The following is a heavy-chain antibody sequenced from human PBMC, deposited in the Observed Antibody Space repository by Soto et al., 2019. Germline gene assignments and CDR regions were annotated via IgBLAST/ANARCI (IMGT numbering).Heavy chain of an antibody. J-gene: IGHJ4*02. CDR3: AAGGGLPRYY. D-gene: IGHD5-12*01. CDR1: GGSISSGGYS. V-gene: IGHV4-30-2*01. CDR2: IYHSGST. Sequence: QLQLQESGSGLVKPSQTLSLTCAVSGGSISSGGYSWSWILQPPGKGLEWIGDIYHSGSTYYNPSLKRRVTTAVDRPKNQSALQLSSVTAADTAVYYCAAGGGLPRYYWGQGTLVTVSS.